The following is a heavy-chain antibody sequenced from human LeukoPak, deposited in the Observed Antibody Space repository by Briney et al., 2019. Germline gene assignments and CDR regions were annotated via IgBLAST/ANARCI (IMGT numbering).Heavy chain of an antibody. CDR1: GYSISSGYH. D-gene: IGHD2-15*01. Sequence: SETLSLTCTVSGYSISSGYHWGWIRQSPGTGLEWIGSTYHSGNTYYNPSLKSRVTISMDTSMNQFSLQVTSVTAADTAVYYCARTRYCSGATCYSPELFDSWGQGTLVTVSS. CDR2: TYHSGNT. V-gene: IGHV4-38-2*02. CDR3: ARTRYCSGATCYSPELFDS. J-gene: IGHJ4*02.